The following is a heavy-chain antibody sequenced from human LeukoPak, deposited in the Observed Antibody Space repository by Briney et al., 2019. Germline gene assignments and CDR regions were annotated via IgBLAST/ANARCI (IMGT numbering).Heavy chain of an antibody. D-gene: IGHD4-11*01. CDR2: INHSGST. CDR1: GGSISKSNHY. Sequence: KPSETLSLTCSVSGGSISKSNHYWGWIRQPPGKGLEWIGEINHSGSTNYNPSLKSRVTISVDTSKNQFSLKLNSVTAADTAVYFCASPGLHDAFDIWGQGTMVTVSS. J-gene: IGHJ3*02. V-gene: IGHV4-39*07. CDR3: ASPGLHDAFDI.